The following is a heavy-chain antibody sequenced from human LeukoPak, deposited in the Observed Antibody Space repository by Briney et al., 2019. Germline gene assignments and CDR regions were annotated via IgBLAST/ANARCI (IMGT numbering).Heavy chain of an antibody. Sequence: GASVKVSCKASGYTFTSYAMHWVRQAPGQRLEWMGWINAGNGNTKYSQKFQGRVTITRDTSASTAYMELSSLRSEDTAVYYCARDSVPGPHSYGTYGYNDYWGQGTLVTVSS. J-gene: IGHJ4*02. V-gene: IGHV1-3*01. CDR2: INAGNGNT. CDR3: ARDSVPGPHSYGTYGYNDY. CDR1: GYTFTSYA. D-gene: IGHD5-18*01.